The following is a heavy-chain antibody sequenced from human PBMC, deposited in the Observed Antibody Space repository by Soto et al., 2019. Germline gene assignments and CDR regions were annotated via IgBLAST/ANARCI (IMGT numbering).Heavy chain of an antibody. CDR3: ARLRGPYCSSTSCLYYFDY. CDR1: GYTFTGYN. CDR2: INPNNGGT. J-gene: IGHJ4*02. V-gene: IGHV1-2*02. Sequence: QVQLVQSGAEVRKPGASVRVSCKASGYTFTGYNMHWVRQAPGQGLEWMGWINPNNGGTDYAQKFQGRVTMTRDTSSSTAYMELSRLISDDTAVYYCARLRGPYCSSTSCLYYFDYWGQGTLVTVSS. D-gene: IGHD2-2*01.